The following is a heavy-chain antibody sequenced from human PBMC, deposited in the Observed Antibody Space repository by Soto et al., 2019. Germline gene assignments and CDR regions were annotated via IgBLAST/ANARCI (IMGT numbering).Heavy chain of an antibody. V-gene: IGHV3-7*01. D-gene: IGHD6-19*01. J-gene: IGHJ4*02. CDR2: IKQDGSEK. CDR1: GFTFSSYW. CDR3: ARYPGLVRSQGIDY. Sequence: PGGSLRLSCAASGFTFSSYWMSWVRQAPGKGLEWVANIKQDGSEKYYVDSVKGRFTISRDNAKNSLYLQMNSLRAEDTAVYYCARYPGLVRSQGIDYWGQGTLVTGSS.